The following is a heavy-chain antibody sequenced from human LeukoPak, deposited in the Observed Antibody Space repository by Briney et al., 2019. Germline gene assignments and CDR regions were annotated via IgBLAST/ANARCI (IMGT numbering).Heavy chain of an antibody. Sequence: PSETLSLTCTVSGGSISSYYWSWIRQPPGKGLEWIGYIYYSGSTNYNPSLKSRVTISVDTSKNQFSLKLSSVTAADTAVYYCARALRFLEWSQVAFDIWGQGTMVTVSS. V-gene: IGHV4-59*01. D-gene: IGHD3-3*01. CDR2: IYYSGST. J-gene: IGHJ3*02. CDR3: ARALRFLEWSQVAFDI. CDR1: GGSISSYY.